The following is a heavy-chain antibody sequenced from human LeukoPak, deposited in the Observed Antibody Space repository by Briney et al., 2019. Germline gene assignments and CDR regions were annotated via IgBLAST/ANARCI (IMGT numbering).Heavy chain of an antibody. CDR2: ISGSGGST. V-gene: IGHV3-23*01. CDR3: AEPEGGYYDIRPD. J-gene: IGHJ4*02. Sequence: GRSLRLSCAASGFTFSSYAMSWVRQAPGKGLEWVSAISGSGGSTYYADSVKGRFTISRDNSKNTLYLQMNSLRAEDTAVYYCAEPEGGYYDIRPDWGQGTLVTVSS. CDR1: GFTFSSYA. D-gene: IGHD3-22*01.